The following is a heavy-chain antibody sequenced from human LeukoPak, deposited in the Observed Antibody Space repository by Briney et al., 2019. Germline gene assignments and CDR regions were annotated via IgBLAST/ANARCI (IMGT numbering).Heavy chain of an antibody. CDR2: IYHSGST. J-gene: IGHJ6*02. D-gene: IGHD4-17*01. Sequence: SQTLSLTCTVSGGSISSGGYYWSWIRQPPGKGLEWIGYIYHSGSTYYNPSLKSRVTISVDRSKNQFSLKLSSVTAADTAVYYCARGYGDYHYYYYGMDVWGQGTTVTVSS. CDR3: ARGYGDYHYYYYGMDV. CDR1: GGSISSGGYY. V-gene: IGHV4-30-2*01.